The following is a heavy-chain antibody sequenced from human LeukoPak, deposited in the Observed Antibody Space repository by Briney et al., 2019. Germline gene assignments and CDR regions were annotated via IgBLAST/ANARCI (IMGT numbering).Heavy chain of an antibody. CDR2: INQDESVK. J-gene: IGHJ4*02. CDR3: ARDPGSSAFDY. CDR1: GFTFRNYG. Sequence: SGGSLRLSCTASGFTFRNYGMTWFRQAPGKGRDFVANINQDESVKNYVESVKGRFTISRDNAENSLHLQMNSLRAEDTAVYYCARDPGSSAFDYWGQGTLVTVSS. V-gene: IGHV3-7*01. D-gene: IGHD5/OR15-5a*01.